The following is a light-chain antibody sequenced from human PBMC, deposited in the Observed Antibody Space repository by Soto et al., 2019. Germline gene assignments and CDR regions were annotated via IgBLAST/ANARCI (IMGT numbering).Light chain of an antibody. CDR1: QSVSSN. J-gene: IGKJ2*01. V-gene: IGKV3-15*01. CDR2: GAS. Sequence: EIVMTQSPATLSVSPGERATLSCRASQSVSSNLAWYQQKPGQAPRLLIYGASTRATGIPARFSGSGSGTEFTFTISSLQSEDFAVYYCQLGYTFGQGTKLEIK. CDR3: QLGYT.